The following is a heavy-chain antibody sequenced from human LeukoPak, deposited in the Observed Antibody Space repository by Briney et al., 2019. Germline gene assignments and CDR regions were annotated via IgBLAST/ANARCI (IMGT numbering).Heavy chain of an antibody. CDR1: GFTFSSYA. D-gene: IGHD1-26*01. CDR3: ARDRVGATDYFDY. Sequence: GGSLRLSCAASGFTFSSYAMHWVRQAPGKGLEWVAVISYDGSNKYYADSVKGRFTISRDNSKNTLYLQMNSLRAEDTAVYYCARDRVGATDYFDYWGQGTPVTVSS. V-gene: IGHV3-30-3*01. J-gene: IGHJ4*02. CDR2: ISYDGSNK.